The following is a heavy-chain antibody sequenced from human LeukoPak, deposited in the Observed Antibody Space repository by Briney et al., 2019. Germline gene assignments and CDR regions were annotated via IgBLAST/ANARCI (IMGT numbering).Heavy chain of an antibody. D-gene: IGHD3-10*01. CDR2: ISGSGGST. Sequence: GGSLRLSCVASGFTFSSYAISWVRQAPGKGLEWVSAISGSGGSTYYTDSVKGRFTISRDNSKNTLYLQMNSLRAEDTAVYYCAKWALGGIVGGNFDYWGQGTLVTVSS. CDR1: GFTFSSYA. CDR3: AKWALGGIVGGNFDY. J-gene: IGHJ4*02. V-gene: IGHV3-23*01.